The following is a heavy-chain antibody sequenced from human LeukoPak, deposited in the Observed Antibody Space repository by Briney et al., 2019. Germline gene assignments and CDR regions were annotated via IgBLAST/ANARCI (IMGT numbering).Heavy chain of an antibody. CDR3: AKDPHRLGELQYPVFDY. V-gene: IGHV3-9*03. Sequence: PGGSLRLSCAASGFTFDDYAMHWVRQAPGKGLEWVSGISWNSGSIGYADSVKGRFTISRDNARNSLYLQMNSLRAEDMALYYCAKDPHRLGELQYPVFDYWGQGTLVTVSS. CDR1: GFTFDDYA. D-gene: IGHD3-10*01. J-gene: IGHJ4*02. CDR2: ISWNSGSI.